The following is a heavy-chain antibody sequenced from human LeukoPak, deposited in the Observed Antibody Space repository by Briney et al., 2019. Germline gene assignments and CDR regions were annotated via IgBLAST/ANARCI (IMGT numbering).Heavy chain of an antibody. J-gene: IGHJ4*02. CDR3: ARGYCSGGSCYNLDY. CDR2: ISSGSSTI. V-gene: IGHV3-48*01. D-gene: IGHD2-15*01. CDR1: GFSFSSYT. Sequence: GGSLRLSCAASGFSFSSYTMNWVRQAPGKGLEWTSYISSGSSTIYYADSVKGRFTISSDNAKNSLYLQMNSLRAEDTAVYYCARGYCSGGSCYNLDYWGQGTLVTVSS.